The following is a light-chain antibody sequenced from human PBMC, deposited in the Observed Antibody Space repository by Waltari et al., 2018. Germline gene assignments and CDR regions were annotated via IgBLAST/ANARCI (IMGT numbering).Light chain of an antibody. J-gene: IGLJ3*02. CDR3: ASWDDSLNGHWV. Sequence: QSVLTQPPSASGTPGQRVTISCSGSASNIGGNLVNWYQQLPGKAPKLPLYRSDQRPSGVPDRFSGSKTGTSASLAISGLQSEDEADYFCASWDDSLNGHWVFGGGTKVTVL. CDR1: ASNIGGNL. CDR2: RSD. V-gene: IGLV1-44*01.